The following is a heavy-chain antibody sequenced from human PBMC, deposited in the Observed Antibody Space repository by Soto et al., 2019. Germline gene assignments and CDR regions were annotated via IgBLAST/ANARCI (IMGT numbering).Heavy chain of an antibody. D-gene: IGHD3-9*01. V-gene: IGHV3-23*01. Sequence: EVQLLESGGGLVQPGGSLRLSCAASGFTFSSYAMSWVRQAPGKGLEWVSAISGSGGSTYYADSVKGRFTISRDNSKNTLYLQMNGLRAEDTAVYYCAKRGPLYDDILTGSPHFDYWGQGTLVTVSS. CDR3: AKRGPLYDDILTGSPHFDY. CDR1: GFTFSSYA. J-gene: IGHJ4*02. CDR2: ISGSGGST.